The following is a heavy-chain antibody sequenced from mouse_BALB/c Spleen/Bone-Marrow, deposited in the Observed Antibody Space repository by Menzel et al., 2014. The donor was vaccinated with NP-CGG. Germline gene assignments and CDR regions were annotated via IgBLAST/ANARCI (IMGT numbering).Heavy chain of an antibody. J-gene: IGHJ1*01. CDR2: ISSSGSHT. Sequence: DVKLVESGGGLAKPGGSLQLSCAASGFTFSTYAMSWVRQTPEKRLEWVATISSSGSHTYYPDSVKGRFTISRDNAKNTLCLQMSSLRSEDTAMFYCSRLRMITTYFDVWGAGTTVAVSS. CDR1: GFTFSTYA. D-gene: IGHD2-4*01. V-gene: IGHV5-9-3*01. CDR3: SRLRMITTYFDV.